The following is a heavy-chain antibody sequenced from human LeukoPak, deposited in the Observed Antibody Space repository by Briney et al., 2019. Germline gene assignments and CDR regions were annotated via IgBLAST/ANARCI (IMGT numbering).Heavy chain of an antibody. J-gene: IGHJ4*02. CDR2: ISGNGGST. CDR3: AKDLYYYGSGSYQDY. V-gene: IGHV3-23*01. CDR1: GFTFTSYA. Sequence: PGGSLRLSCAASGFTFTSYAVSWVRQAPGKGLEWVSSISGNGGSTYYADSMKGRFTISRDNSKNTLYLQLNSLRAEDTAVYYCAKDLYYYGSGSYQDYWGQGTLVTVSS. D-gene: IGHD3-10*01.